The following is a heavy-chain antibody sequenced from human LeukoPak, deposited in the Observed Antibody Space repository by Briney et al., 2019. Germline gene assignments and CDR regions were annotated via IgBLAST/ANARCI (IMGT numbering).Heavy chain of an antibody. CDR1: GFISSNYG. CDR2: ISGRGSNI. J-gene: IGHJ4*02. D-gene: IGHD1-14*01. Sequence: GGSLRLSCVASGFISSNYGMSWVRQAPGKGLEWVSTISGRGSNIYYADSVKGRFTISRDNSKNTLYLEMDSLRADDTAMYYCARGFTTITPRFDYWGLGAQVTVSS. V-gene: IGHV3-23*01. CDR3: ARGFTTITPRFDY.